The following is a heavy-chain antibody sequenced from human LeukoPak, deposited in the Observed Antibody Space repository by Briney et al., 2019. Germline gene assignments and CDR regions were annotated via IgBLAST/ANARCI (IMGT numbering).Heavy chain of an antibody. V-gene: IGHV3-64*01. D-gene: IGHD7-27*01. J-gene: IGHJ4*02. CDR3: ARENWGGSDY. Sequence: GGSLRLSCAASGFTFSRYTMHWVHQAPGKGLESVSAISPNGGNTYYVNSVKGRFIISRGNSKNTLYLQMGSLRPEDMAVCYCARENWGGSDYWGQGTLVTVSS. CDR1: GFTFSRYT. CDR2: ISPNGGNT.